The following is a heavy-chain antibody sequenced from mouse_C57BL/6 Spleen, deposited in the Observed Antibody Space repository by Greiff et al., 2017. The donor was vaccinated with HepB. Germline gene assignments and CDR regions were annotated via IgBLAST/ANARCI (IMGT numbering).Heavy chain of an antibody. V-gene: IGHV1-54*01. D-gene: IGHD2-4*01. Sequence: QVQLKQSGAELVRPGTSVKVSCKASGYAFTNYLIEWVKQRPGQGLEWIGVINPGSGGTNYNEKFKGKATLTADKSSSTAYMQLSSLTSEDSAVYFCARGLHEYDGGYYAMDYWGQGTSVTVSS. CDR1: GYAFTNYL. CDR3: ARGLHEYDGGYYAMDY. J-gene: IGHJ4*01. CDR2: INPGSGGT.